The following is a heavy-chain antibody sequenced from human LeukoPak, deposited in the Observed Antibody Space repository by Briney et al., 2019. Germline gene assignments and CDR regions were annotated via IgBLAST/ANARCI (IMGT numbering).Heavy chain of an antibody. CDR1: GFTFRSYA. D-gene: IGHD5-12*01. CDR2: ISYTSTHI. CDR3: ARSPPRGYSGHDDWPAYNFDY. Sequence: PGGSLRLSCAASGFTFRSYAMSWVRQAPGEGLEWASSISYTSTHINYADSVKGRFTISRDNAKNSLYLQMSSLRAEDTAVYYCARSPPRGYSGHDDWPAYNFDYWGQGTLVTVSS. V-gene: IGHV3-21*01. J-gene: IGHJ4*02.